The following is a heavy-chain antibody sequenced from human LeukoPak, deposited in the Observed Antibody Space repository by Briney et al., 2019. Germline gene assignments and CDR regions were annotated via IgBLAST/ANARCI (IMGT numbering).Heavy chain of an antibody. D-gene: IGHD7-27*01. CDR3: ARALTGIRGAFDI. CDR1: GFTFTTYW. V-gene: IGHV3-48*01. CDR2: IVSSSSII. Sequence: GGSLRLSCAASGFTFTTYWMHWVRQAPGKGLEWISFIVSSSSIIYYGASVKGRFTISRDNAKQSLYLQMNSLRVEDTAVYYCARALTGIRGAFDIWGQGTVVTVSS. J-gene: IGHJ3*02.